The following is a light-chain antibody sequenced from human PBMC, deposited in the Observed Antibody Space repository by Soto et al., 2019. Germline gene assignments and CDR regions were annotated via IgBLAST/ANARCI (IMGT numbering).Light chain of an antibody. J-gene: IGLJ1*01. Sequence: QSVLTQPPSASGSPGQSVTIPCAGTSTDVGEYNYVSWYQQHPGKVPKLIIFEVNKRPSGVPDRFSGSKSGDTASLTVSGLQAEDEADYYCSAYTVSRTYVFGTGTKVTVL. CDR1: STDVGEYNY. V-gene: IGLV2-8*01. CDR3: SAYTVSRTYV. CDR2: EVN.